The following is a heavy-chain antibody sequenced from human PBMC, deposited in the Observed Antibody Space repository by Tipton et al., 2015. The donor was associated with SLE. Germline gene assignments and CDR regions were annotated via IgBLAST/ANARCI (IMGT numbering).Heavy chain of an antibody. Sequence: TLSLTCTVSGGPISSYYWSWIRQPPGKGLEWIGYIYYSGSTNYNPSLKSRVTISVDTSKNQFSLKLSSVTAADTAVYYCARGGCSWPDAFGILGQGTMVPGSS. V-gene: IGHV4-59*01. CDR3: ARGGCSWPDAFGI. CDR2: IYYSGST. D-gene: IGHD6-13*01. CDR1: GGPISSYY. J-gene: IGHJ3*02.